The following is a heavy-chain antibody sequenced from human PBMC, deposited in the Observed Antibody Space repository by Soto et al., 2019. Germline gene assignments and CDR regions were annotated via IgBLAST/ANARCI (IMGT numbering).Heavy chain of an antibody. J-gene: IGHJ5*02. Sequence: QVQLQESGPGLVKPSGTLSLTCAVSGGSISSSNWWSWVRQPPGKGLEWIGEIYHSGSTNYNPSRTSRATRYGDQSKNQSSLNLSSVTAADTAVYYCARVPPTLRISTPQSNWFDPWGQGTLVTVSS. CDR3: ARVPPTLRISTPQSNWFDP. CDR1: GGSISSSNW. CDR2: IYHSGST. D-gene: IGHD2-2*01. V-gene: IGHV4-4*02.